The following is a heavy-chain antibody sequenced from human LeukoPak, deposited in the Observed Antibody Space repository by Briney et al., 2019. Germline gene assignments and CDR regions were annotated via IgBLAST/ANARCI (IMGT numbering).Heavy chain of an antibody. J-gene: IGHJ3*02. CDR3: ARDRSGYDQDPNDAFDI. CDR2: ISSSGSTI. CDR1: GFTFSDYY. Sequence: GGSLRLSCAASGFTFSDYYLSWIRQAPGKGLEWVSYISSSGSTIYYADSVKGRFTISRDNAKNSLYLQMNSLRAEDTAVYYCARDRSGYDQDPNDAFDIWGQGTMVTVSS. D-gene: IGHD5-12*01. V-gene: IGHV3-11*04.